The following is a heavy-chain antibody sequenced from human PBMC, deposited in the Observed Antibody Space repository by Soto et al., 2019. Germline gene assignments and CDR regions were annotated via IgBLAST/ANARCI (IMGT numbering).Heavy chain of an antibody. Sequence: QAHLEQSGAEVKRPGDSVKVSCKASGYTFSDFDINWLRQASGQGPEWMGWMNAKSGDTFFAQRFQDKFNMTWDTSLSTAYMEVGSLTSDDTAMYYCARGNPFNYAGFDVWGQGTTVAVSS. CDR3: ARGNPFNYAGFDV. D-gene: IGHD3-16*01. CDR1: GYTFSDFD. CDR2: MNAKSGDT. J-gene: IGHJ6*02. V-gene: IGHV1-8*01.